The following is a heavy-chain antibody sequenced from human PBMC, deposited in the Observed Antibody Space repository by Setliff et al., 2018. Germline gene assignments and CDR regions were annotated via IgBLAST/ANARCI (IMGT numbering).Heavy chain of an antibody. J-gene: IGHJ4*02. CDR2: IYYSGST. D-gene: IGHD4-17*01. CDR1: GGSISSHY. V-gene: IGHV4-59*11. CDR3: ARGKIFYVGDSHYFDI. Sequence: SETLSLTCTVSGGSISSHYWSWIRQPPGKGLEWIGYIYYSGSTNYNPSLKSRVTISVDTSKNQFSLRLTSVTAADTADYYCARGKIFYVGDSHYFDIWGQGALVTVSS.